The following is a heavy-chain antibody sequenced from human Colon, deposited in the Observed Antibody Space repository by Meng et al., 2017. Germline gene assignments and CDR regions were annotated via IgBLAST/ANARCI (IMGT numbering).Heavy chain of an antibody. V-gene: IGHV1-8*01. D-gene: IGHD3-3*01. CDR2: MNPNTGKT. Sequence: QLQLVQSVAEVKKPGSSVKVFCKTSEYTFTSYDIEWVRQATGQGLEWMGWMNPNTGKTGYAQKFQGRVTMTRNTSISTAYMELGSLSAEDTAVYFCARVSGFGQNFIRFWGQGTLVTVSS. J-gene: IGHJ4*02. CDR1: EYTFTSYD. CDR3: ARVSGFGQNFIRF.